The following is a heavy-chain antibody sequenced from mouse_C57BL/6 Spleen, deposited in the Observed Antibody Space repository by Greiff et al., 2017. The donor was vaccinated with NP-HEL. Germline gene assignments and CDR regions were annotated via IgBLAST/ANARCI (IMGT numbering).Heavy chain of an antibody. V-gene: IGHV3-6*01. CDR2: ISYDGSN. CDR3: DSELEYAMDY. CDR1: GYSITSGYY. J-gene: IGHJ4*01. Sequence: DVKLQESGPGLVKPSQSLSLTCSVTGYSITSGYYWNWIRQFPGNKLEWMGYISYDGSNNYNPSLKNRISITRDTSKNQFFLKFNSVTTEDTATYYCDSELEYAMDYWGQGTSVTVSS.